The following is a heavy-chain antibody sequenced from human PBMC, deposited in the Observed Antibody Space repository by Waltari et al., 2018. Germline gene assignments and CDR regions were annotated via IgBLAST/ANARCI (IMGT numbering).Heavy chain of an antibody. CDR3: TRVSTVPAAADAFDI. CDR1: EFTFDDYA. V-gene: IGHV3-49*03. D-gene: IGHD2-2*01. J-gene: IGHJ3*02. Sequence: EVQLVESGGDLVQPGRSLRLSCIGSEFTFDDYAMSWFRQAPGKGLEWVGLIRTRSHGGTTEYAASVKGRFSISRNDFRRIAYLQMNSLKTEDTAVYYCTRVSTVPAAADAFDIWGQGTMVTVSS. CDR2: IRTRSHGGTT.